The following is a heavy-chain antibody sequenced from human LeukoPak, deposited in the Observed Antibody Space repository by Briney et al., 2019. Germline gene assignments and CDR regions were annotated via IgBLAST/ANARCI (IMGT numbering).Heavy chain of an antibody. Sequence: GGSLRLSCAASGFTFSSYGMSWVRQAPGKGLEWVAVISFDGTHDFYADSVKGRFTISRDNSKNTLYLQMNSLRADDTAVYYCARARATVTRISSFDIWGQGTMVTVSS. CDR3: ARARATVTRISSFDI. V-gene: IGHV3-30*03. J-gene: IGHJ3*02. D-gene: IGHD4-17*01. CDR1: GFTFSSYG. CDR2: ISFDGTHD.